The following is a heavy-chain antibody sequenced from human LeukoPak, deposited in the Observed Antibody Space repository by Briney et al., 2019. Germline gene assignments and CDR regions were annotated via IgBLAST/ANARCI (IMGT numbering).Heavy chain of an antibody. J-gene: IGHJ4*02. Sequence: GGSLRLSCAASGFTFSSYAMHWVRQAPGKGLEWVALISYDGNNKYYANSVKGRFTISRDNSKNTLYLQMNSLRAEDTAVYYCARDFSSYYDSGVNYGDACIDYWGQGTLVTVSS. V-gene: IGHV3-30*04. D-gene: IGHD3-22*01. CDR3: ARDFSSYYDSGVNYGDACIDY. CDR1: GFTFSSYA. CDR2: ISYDGNNK.